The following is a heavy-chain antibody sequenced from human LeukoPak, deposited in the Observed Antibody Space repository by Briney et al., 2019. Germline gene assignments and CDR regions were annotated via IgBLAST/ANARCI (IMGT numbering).Heavy chain of an antibody. D-gene: IGHD1-26*01. J-gene: IGHJ6*03. CDR1: GFTFSSYW. CDR3: ARVYPPAPGGVYYYYMDV. Sequence: GGSLRLSCAASGFTFSSYWMSWFRQAPGKGLEWVANIKQDGSEKYYVDSVKGRFTISRDNAKNSLYLQMNSLRAEDTAVYYCARVYPPAPGGVYYYYMDVWGKGTTVTVSS. CDR2: IKQDGSEK. V-gene: IGHV3-7*01.